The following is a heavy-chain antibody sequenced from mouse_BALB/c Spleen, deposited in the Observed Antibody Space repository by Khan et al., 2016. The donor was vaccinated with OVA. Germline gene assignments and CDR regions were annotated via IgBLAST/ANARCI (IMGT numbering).Heavy chain of an antibody. CDR3: ARSGQLGLRGGFTY. CDR1: GYTFTTYT. CDR2: INPSNDYT. D-gene: IGHD3-2*01. Sequence: QVQLQQSGAELARPGASVKMSCKTSGYTFTTYTLHWVKQRPGRSLEWIGYINPSNDYTNYNQKFKDKSTLTADESSSTAYMQLSSLTSEDSAVYYCARSGQLGLRGGFTYGGQGTLVTVSA. V-gene: IGHV1-4*01. J-gene: IGHJ3*01.